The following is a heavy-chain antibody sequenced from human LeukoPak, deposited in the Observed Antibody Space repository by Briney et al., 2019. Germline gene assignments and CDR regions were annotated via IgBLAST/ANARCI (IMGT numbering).Heavy chain of an antibody. CDR1: GYTCSYYG. Sequence: ASVTDSCKASGYTCSYYGITWVRQAPGQGLEWMRTISVHNGDVNYAPKFQGRVTMTTDTSTTTAYMELRSLRFDDTAVYYCARYNSLLRGVTTSDYWGQGTLVTVSS. V-gene: IGHV1-18*01. J-gene: IGHJ4*02. D-gene: IGHD3-10*01. CDR3: ARYNSLLRGVTTSDY. CDR2: ISVHNGDV.